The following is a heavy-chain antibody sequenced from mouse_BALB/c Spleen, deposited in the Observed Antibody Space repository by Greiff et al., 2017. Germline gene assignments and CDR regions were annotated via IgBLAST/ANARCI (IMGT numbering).Heavy chain of an antibody. Sequence: VQLQQSGPELVKPGASVKMSCKASGYTFTSYYIHWVKQRPGQGLEWIGWIYPGDGSTKYNEKFKGKTTLTADKSSSTVYMLLSSLTSEDSAIYFCARRIYYYAMDYWGQGTSVTVSS. CDR1: GYTFTSYY. V-gene: IGHV1S56*01. J-gene: IGHJ4*01. CDR3: ARRIYYYAMDY. CDR2: IYPGDGST.